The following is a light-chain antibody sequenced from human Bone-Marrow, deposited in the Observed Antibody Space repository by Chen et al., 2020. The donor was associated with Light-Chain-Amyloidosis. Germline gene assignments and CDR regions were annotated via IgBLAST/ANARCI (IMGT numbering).Light chain of an antibody. V-gene: IGKV1-5*03. CDR3: QQYYNYPYT. CDR2: KAS. Sequence: DIQMTQSPSTLSASVGDRVTIACRASQSFSSWLAWYQQKPGKAPKLLIYKASSLESGVPSRFSGSGSDTEFTLTISNLQPDDFATYYCQQYYNYPYTFGPGTKLEIK. CDR1: QSFSSW. J-gene: IGKJ2*01.